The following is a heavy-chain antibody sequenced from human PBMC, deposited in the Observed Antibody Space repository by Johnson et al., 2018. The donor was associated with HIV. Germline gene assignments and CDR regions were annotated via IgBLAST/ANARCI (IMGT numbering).Heavy chain of an antibody. D-gene: IGHD4-17*01. CDR1: GFTFTSYG. CDR3: AKVNGDYKTDAFDI. J-gene: IGHJ3*02. CDR2: IRYDGSNK. Sequence: QVQLVESGGGLVQPGGSLRLSCAASGFTFTSYGMHWVRQAPGKGLEWVAFIRYDGSNKYYADSVKGRFTISRDNSKKTRYLQMNSLRAEDTAVYYCAKVNGDYKTDAFDIWGQGTMVTVSS. V-gene: IGHV3-30*02.